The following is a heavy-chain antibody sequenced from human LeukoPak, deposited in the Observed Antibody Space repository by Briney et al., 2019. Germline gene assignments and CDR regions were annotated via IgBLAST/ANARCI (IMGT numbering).Heavy chain of an antibody. CDR2: IYPGDSDP. J-gene: IGHJ4*02. CDR1: GYIFTTYW. D-gene: IGHD1-26*01. Sequence: GESLKISCKGSGYIFTTYWIGWVRQMPGKGLEWMGIIYPGDSDPRYSPSFQGQVTISADKSISTAYLQWSGLKASDTAMYYCARRLGATQPYFDFWGQGALVAVSS. V-gene: IGHV5-51*01. CDR3: ARRLGATQPYFDF.